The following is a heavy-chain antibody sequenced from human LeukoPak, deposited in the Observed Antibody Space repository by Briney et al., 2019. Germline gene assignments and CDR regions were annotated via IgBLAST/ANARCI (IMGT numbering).Heavy chain of an antibody. Sequence: ASVKVSCKASGGTFSSYAMSWVRQAPGKGLEWVSAISGSGGSTYYADSVKGRFTISRDNSKNTLYLQMNSLRAEDTAVYYCAKGWDFWSGYSDYWGQGTLVTVSS. D-gene: IGHD3-3*01. CDR3: AKGWDFWSGYSDY. J-gene: IGHJ4*02. CDR2: ISGSGGST. V-gene: IGHV3-23*01. CDR1: GGTFSSYA.